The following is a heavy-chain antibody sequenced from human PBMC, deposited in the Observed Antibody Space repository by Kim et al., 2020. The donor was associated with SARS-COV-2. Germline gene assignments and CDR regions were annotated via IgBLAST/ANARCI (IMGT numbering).Heavy chain of an antibody. Sequence: GGSLRLSCAASGFTFSGYALEWVRQAPGKGLEWVSYINGDSTYIYYADSVKGRFTISRDNAENSLYLQMNSLRAEDTAVYYCARLLCASTRCYVPYYFDYWGQGTLVTVSS. CDR3: ARLLCASTRCYVPYYFDY. CDR2: INGDSTYI. V-gene: IGHV3-21*01. D-gene: IGHD2-2*01. J-gene: IGHJ4*02. CDR1: GFTFSGYA.